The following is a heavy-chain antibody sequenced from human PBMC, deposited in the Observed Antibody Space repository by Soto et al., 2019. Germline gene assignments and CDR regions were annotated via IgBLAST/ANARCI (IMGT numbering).Heavy chain of an antibody. CDR3: ARDSTVTTWGTTTYGMDV. CDR2: IYSGGST. D-gene: IGHD4-17*01. V-gene: IGHV3-53*01. Sequence: EVQLVESGGGLIQPGGSLRLSCAASGFTVSSNYMSWVRQAPGKGLEWVSVIYSGGSTYYADSVKGRFTISRDNSKNTLYLQMSSLRAEDTAVYYCARDSTVTTWGTTTYGMDVWGQGTTVTVSS. CDR1: GFTVSSNY. J-gene: IGHJ6*02.